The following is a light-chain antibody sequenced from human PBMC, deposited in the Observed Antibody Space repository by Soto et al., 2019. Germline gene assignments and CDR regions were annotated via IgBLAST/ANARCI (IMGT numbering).Light chain of an antibody. CDR2: GAS. CDR1: QSVSSSY. J-gene: IGKJ3*01. V-gene: IGKV3-20*01. Sequence: EIVLTQSPGTLSLSPGEGATLSCRASQSVSSSYLAWYQQKPSQAPRLLIYGASGRATGIPDRFSGSGSGTDFTLTISRLEPEDFAVYYCQQYASSPLFTFGPGTKVDIK. CDR3: QQYASSPLFT.